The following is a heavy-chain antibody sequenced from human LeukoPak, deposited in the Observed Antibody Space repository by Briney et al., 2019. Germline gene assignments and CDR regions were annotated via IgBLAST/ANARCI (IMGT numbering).Heavy chain of an antibody. Sequence: GGSLRLSCAASGFTFSSYWMHWVRQAPGKGLVWVSRINSDRSSTSYADSVKGRFTISRDNAKNTLYLQMNRLRAEDTAVYYCARPSFDWLLRNWYFDLWGRGTLVTVSS. V-gene: IGHV3-74*01. CDR1: GFTFSSYW. CDR2: INSDRSST. D-gene: IGHD3-9*01. J-gene: IGHJ2*01. CDR3: ARPSFDWLLRNWYFDL.